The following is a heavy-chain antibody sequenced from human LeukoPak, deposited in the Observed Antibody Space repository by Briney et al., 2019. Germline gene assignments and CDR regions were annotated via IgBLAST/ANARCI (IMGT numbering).Heavy chain of an antibody. J-gene: IGHJ4*02. CDR3: AKELADYDILTGSDY. Sequence: GGSLRLSCAASGFTFSSYGMHWVRQAPGKGLEWVAVISYDGSNKYYADSVKGRFTISRDNSKNTLYLQMNSLRAEDTAVYYCAKELADYDILTGSDYWGQGTLVPVSS. V-gene: IGHV3-30*18. CDR1: GFTFSSYG. D-gene: IGHD3-9*01. CDR2: ISYDGSNK.